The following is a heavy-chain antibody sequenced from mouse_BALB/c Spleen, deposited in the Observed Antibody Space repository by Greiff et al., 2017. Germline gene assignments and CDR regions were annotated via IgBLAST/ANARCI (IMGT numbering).Heavy chain of an antibody. J-gene: IGHJ3*01. CDR1: GYTFTSYY. D-gene: IGHD4-1*01. CDR3: TRRGLDWGFAY. V-gene: IGHV1S81*02. CDR2: INPSNGGT. Sequence: QVQLQQSGAELVKPGASVKLSCKASGYTFTSYYMYWVKQRPGQGLEWIGEINPSNGGTNFNEKFKSKATLTVDKSSSTAYMQLSSLTSEDSAVYYCTRRGLDWGFAYWGQGTLVNVSA.